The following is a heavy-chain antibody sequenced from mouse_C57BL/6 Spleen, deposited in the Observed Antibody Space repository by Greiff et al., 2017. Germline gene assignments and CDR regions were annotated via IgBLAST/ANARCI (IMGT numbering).Heavy chain of an antibody. CDR2: IRSKSSNYAT. V-gene: IGHV10-3*01. CDR1: GFTFNTYA. J-gene: IGHJ1*03. Sequence: EVQLVESGGGLVQPKGSLKLSCAASGFTFNTYAMHWVRQAPGKGLEWVARIRSKSSNYATYYADSVKDRFTISRDDSQSMLYLQMNNLKTEDTDMYYCVRPFYYGYHEYFDVWGTGTTVTVSS. D-gene: IGHD2-2*01. CDR3: VRPFYYGYHEYFDV.